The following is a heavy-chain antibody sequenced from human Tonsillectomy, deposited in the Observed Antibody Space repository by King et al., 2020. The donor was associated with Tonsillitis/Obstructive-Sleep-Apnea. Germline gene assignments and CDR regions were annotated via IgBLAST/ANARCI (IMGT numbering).Heavy chain of an antibody. V-gene: IGHV4-59*01. D-gene: IGHD1-26*01. CDR3: ARGKVASGSYYVLDY. J-gene: IGHJ4*02. CDR1: CGSISSYY. CDR2: IYYSGST. Sequence: QLQESGPGLVKPSETLSLTCTVSCGSISSYYWSWIRQPPGKGLEWIGYIYYSGSTNYNPSLKSRVTISVDTSKNQFSLKLSSVTAADTAVYYCARGKVASGSYYVLDYWGQGTLVTVSS.